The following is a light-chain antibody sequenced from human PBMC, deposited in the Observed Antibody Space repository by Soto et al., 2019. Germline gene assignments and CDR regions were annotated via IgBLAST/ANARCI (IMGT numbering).Light chain of an antibody. Sequence: EIVLTQSPATLALSPGERPTLSFRASQSVSSYLAWYQQKPGQAPRLLIYDASNRATGIPARFSGSGSGTDFTLTISSLESEDFAVYYCEQRSNFITFGQGTQLEIK. CDR3: EQRSNFIT. CDR1: QSVSSY. CDR2: DAS. V-gene: IGKV3-11*01. J-gene: IGKJ5*01.